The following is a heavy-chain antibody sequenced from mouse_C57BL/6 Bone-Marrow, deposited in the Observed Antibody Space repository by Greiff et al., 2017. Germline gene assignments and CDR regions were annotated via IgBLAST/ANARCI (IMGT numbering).Heavy chain of an antibody. Sequence: EVQLMESGEGLVKPGGSLKLSCAASGFTFSSYAMSWVRQTPEKRLEWVAYISSGGDYTYYADTVKGRFTISTDNASTTLYLQMSSLKSEDTAMYYCTRDGCPAWFAYWGQGTLVTVSA. CDR2: ISSGGDYT. V-gene: IGHV5-9-1*02. J-gene: IGHJ3*01. CDR3: TRDGCPAWFAY. D-gene: IGHD2-3*01. CDR1: GFTFSSYA.